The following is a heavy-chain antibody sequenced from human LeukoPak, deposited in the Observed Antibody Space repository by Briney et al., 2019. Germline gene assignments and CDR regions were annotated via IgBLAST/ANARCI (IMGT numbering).Heavy chain of an antibody. D-gene: IGHD3-22*01. V-gene: IGHV3-7*01. CDR1: GFTFSSYW. J-gene: IGHJ5*02. CDR3: ARDLYYYDSSGYYYGGYWFDP. Sequence: GVSLRLSCAASGFTFSSYWMSWVRQAPGKGLEWVANIKQDGSEKYYVDSVKGRFTISRDNAKNSLYLQMNSLRAEDTAVYYCARDLYYYDSSGYYYGGYWFDPWGQGTLVTVFS. CDR2: IKQDGSEK.